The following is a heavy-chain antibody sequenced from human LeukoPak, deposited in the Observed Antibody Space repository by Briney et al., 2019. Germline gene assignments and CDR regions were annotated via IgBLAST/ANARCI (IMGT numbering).Heavy chain of an antibody. J-gene: IGHJ4*02. D-gene: IGHD2-8*01. CDR1: GYTITGYY. V-gene: IGHV1-2*02. CDR2: INPNSGGT. CDR3: ARASNWAHDY. Sequence: ASVKVSCKASGYTITGYYLHWVRQAPGQGLEWMGWINPNSGGTDYAQKFQGRVTMTRDTSINTAYMELGRLTSDDTAIYYCARASNWAHDYWGQGTLVTVSS.